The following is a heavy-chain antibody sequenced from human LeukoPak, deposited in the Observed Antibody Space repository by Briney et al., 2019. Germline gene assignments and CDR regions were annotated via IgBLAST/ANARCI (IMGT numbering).Heavy chain of an antibody. D-gene: IGHD1-14*01. V-gene: IGHV3-48*01. J-gene: IGHJ5*02. CDR1: GFTFSSYS. CDR3: AKDRWVPDS. Sequence: GGSLRLSCAASGFTFSSYSMNWVRQAPGKGLEWVSYISSSSTTIYFADSVKGRFTISRDNAKNSLYLQMNSLSPEDTAIYYCAKDRWVPDSWGQGTVVTVSS. CDR2: ISSSSTTI.